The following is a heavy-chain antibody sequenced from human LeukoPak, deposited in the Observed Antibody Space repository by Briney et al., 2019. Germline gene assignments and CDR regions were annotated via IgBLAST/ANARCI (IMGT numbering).Heavy chain of an antibody. D-gene: IGHD3-16*01. CDR2: IYYDGST. CDR3: ARDLGSWPHVTLDI. J-gene: IGHJ3*02. Sequence: SETLSLTCTVSGGSITITNYYWGGIRQPTGKGLEGIGNIYYDGSTYYNPSLKSRVTISVDTSKNQISLKLSSVTAADTAMYYCARDLGSWPHVTLDIWGHGTLVTVSS. CDR1: GGSITITNYY. V-gene: IGHV4-39*07.